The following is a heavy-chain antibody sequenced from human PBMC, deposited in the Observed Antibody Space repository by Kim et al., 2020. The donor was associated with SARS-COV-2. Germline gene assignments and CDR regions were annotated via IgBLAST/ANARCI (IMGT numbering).Heavy chain of an antibody. D-gene: IGHD6-13*01. Sequence: SETLSLTCTVSGGSISSYYRSWIRQPPGKGLEWIGYIYYSGSTNYNPSLKSRVTISVDTSKNQFSLKLSSVTAADTAVYYCARILPPYSSSWYLSEYYYYYYGMDVWGQGTTVTVSS. CDR2: IYYSGST. CDR1: GGSISSYY. V-gene: IGHV4-59*01. J-gene: IGHJ6*02. CDR3: ARILPPYSSSWYLSEYYYYYYGMDV.